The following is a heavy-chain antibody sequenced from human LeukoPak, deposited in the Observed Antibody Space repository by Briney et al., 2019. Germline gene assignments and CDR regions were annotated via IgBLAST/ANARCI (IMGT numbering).Heavy chain of an antibody. CDR2: ISYDRSNK. CDR1: GFTFSSYA. J-gene: IGHJ6*02. Sequence: GGSLRLSCAASGFTFSSYAMHWVRQAPGKWLEWVAVISYDRSNKYYADSVKGRFTISRDNSKNTLYLQMNSLRAEDTAVYYCARDGGLVTLYYGMDVWGQGTTVTVSS. D-gene: IGHD6-19*01. V-gene: IGHV3-30-3*01. CDR3: ARDGGLVTLYYGMDV.